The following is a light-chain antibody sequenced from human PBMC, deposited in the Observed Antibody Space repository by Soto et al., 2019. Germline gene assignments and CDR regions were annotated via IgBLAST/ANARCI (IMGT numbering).Light chain of an antibody. Sequence: PLTQSPSSLSASVGDRVTITCRASQGISSYLAWYQQKPGKAPKLLIYAASTLQSGVPSRFSGSGSGTDFTLTISSLQPEDFATYYCQQLNSYPHTFGQGTKLEIK. J-gene: IGKJ2*01. CDR1: QGISSY. CDR2: AAS. V-gene: IGKV1-9*01. CDR3: QQLNSYPHT.